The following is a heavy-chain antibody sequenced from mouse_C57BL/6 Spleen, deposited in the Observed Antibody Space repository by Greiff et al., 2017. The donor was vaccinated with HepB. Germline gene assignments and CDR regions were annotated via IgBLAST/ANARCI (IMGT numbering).Heavy chain of an antibody. Sequence: QVQLKQPGAELVKPGASVKLSCKASGYTFTSYWMHWVQQRPGRGLEWIGRIDPNSGGTKYNEKFKSKATLTVDKPSSTAYLQLSSLTSEDSAVYYCARDYYGSRRAWFAYWGQGTLVTVSA. J-gene: IGHJ3*01. D-gene: IGHD1-1*01. V-gene: IGHV1-72*01. CDR2: IDPNSGGT. CDR3: ARDYYGSRRAWFAY. CDR1: GYTFTSYW.